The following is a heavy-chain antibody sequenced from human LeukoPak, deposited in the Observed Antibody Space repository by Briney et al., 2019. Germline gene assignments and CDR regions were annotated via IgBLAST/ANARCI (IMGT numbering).Heavy chain of an antibody. J-gene: IGHJ5*02. V-gene: IGHV3-21*04. CDR1: GFSFSSYN. CDR2: ITSSSTYT. D-gene: IGHD6-19*01. Sequence: GGSLRLSCAASGFSFSSYNMNWVRQTPGKGLEWVSSITSSSTYTFYADSVKGRFTISRDNARNSLYLQMNSLRAEDTAVYYCANSGYSSGWVNWFDPWGQGTLVTVSS. CDR3: ANSGYSSGWVNWFDP.